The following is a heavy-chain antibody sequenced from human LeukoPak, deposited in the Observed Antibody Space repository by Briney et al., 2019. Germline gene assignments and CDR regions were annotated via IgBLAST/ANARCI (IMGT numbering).Heavy chain of an antibody. CDR1: GYTFTSYY. V-gene: IGHV1-46*01. J-gene: IGHJ4*02. D-gene: IGHD6-13*01. Sequence: ASVKVSCKAFGYTFTSYYMHWVRQAPGQGLEWMGIINPSGGSTSYAQKFQGRVTMTRDTSTSTVYMELSSLRSEDTAVYYCARDDIAAAGSGYFDYWGQGTLVTVSS. CDR2: INPSGGST. CDR3: ARDDIAAAGSGYFDY.